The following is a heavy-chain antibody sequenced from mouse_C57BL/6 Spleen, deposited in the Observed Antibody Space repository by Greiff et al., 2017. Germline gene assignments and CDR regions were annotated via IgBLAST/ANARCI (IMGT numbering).Heavy chain of an antibody. J-gene: IGHJ2*01. D-gene: IGHD2-3*01. CDR3: TRGTSDGYPGGLFDY. Sequence: DVHLVESGEGLVKPGGSLKLSCAASGFTFSSYAMSWVRQTPEKRLEWVAYISSGGDYIYYADTVKGRFTISRDNARNTLYLQMSSLKSEDTAMYYCTRGTSDGYPGGLFDYWGQGTTLTVSS. CDR1: GFTFSSYA. V-gene: IGHV5-9-1*02. CDR2: ISSGGDYI.